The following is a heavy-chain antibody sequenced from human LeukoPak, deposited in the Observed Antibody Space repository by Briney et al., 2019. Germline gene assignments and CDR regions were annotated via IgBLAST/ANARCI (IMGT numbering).Heavy chain of an antibody. D-gene: IGHD2-15*01. CDR2: INPNSGGT. CDR1: GYTFTGYY. V-gene: IGHV1-2*02. CDR3: ARGSCSGGSCYSWADAFDI. Sequence: ASVKLSCKASGYTFTGYYMHWVRQDPGQGLEWMGWINPNSGGTNYAQKFQGRVTMTRDTSISTAYMELSRLRSDDTAVYYCARGSCSGGSCYSWADAFDIWGQGTMVTVSS. J-gene: IGHJ3*02.